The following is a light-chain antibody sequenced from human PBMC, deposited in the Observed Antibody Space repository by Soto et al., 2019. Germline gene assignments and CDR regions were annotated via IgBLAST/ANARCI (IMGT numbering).Light chain of an antibody. V-gene: IGKV3-11*01. CDR1: QSVTTY. Sequence: EIVLTQSPATLSLSPGERATLSCRASQSVTTYLAWYQQKPGQAPRLLISGASNRATGIPARFSGSGSGTDFTLTISSLEPEDSAVYYCQQRSNWFNFGQGTRLEIK. J-gene: IGKJ2*01. CDR3: QQRSNWFN. CDR2: GAS.